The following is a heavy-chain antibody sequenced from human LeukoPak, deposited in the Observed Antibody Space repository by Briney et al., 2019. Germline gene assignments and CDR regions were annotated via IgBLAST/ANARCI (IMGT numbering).Heavy chain of an antibody. CDR2: ISDDGII. D-gene: IGHD5-24*01. J-gene: IGHJ4*02. V-gene: IGHV3-74*01. CDR1: GFTFSSYV. Sequence: GGSLRLSCETAGFTFSSYVMHWVRRTPGKGLVWVSLISDDGIISYADSVKGRFTISRDNAKNTLTLQMNSLRVEDTAVYFCARDWVYKIDYWGRGTLVTVSS. CDR3: ARDWVYKIDY.